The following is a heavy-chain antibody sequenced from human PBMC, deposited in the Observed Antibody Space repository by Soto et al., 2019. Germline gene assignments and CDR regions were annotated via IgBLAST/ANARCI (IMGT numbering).Heavy chain of an antibody. J-gene: IGHJ4*02. Sequence: GGSLRLSCVASGFTFSRHGLGWVRQAPGKGLEWVSTINPSGDSTFYADSVKGRFTISRDNSKNTVYLQMNSLSVGDTAVYLCAKVDVSTAGSFDYWGQGALVTVSS. CDR3: AKVDVSTAGSFDY. CDR1: GFTFSRHG. D-gene: IGHD6-13*01. V-gene: IGHV3-23*01. CDR2: INPSGDST.